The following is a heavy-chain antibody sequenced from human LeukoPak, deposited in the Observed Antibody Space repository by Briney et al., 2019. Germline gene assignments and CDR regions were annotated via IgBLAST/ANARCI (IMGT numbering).Heavy chain of an antibody. D-gene: IGHD3-10*01. J-gene: IGHJ4*02. CDR2: IDHTGAT. CDR3: AGGVDITWGRGIPRRFAG. V-gene: IGHV4-59*12. Sequence: SGTLSLSCSVSDDSITIYSRTWIRQPPGKGLEWIGYIDHTGATNYNPSPTSRVSTSRDTSTNNFSLRLSSVTAAQTPAYYSAGGVDITWGRGIPRRFAGWGQGTL. CDR1: DDSITIYS.